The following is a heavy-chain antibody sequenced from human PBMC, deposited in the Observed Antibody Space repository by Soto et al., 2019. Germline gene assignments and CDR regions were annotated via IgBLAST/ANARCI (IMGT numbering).Heavy chain of an antibody. V-gene: IGHV4-4*02. CDR3: ASLRWELLQDYYYYYGMDV. Sequence: SETLSLTCAVSGGSISSSNWWSWVRQPPGKGLEWIGEIYHSGSTNYNPSLKSRVTISVDKSKNQFSLKLSPVTAADTAVYYCASLRWELLQDYYYYYGMDVWGQGTTVTVSS. CDR1: GGSISSSNW. J-gene: IGHJ6*02. CDR2: IYHSGST. D-gene: IGHD1-26*01.